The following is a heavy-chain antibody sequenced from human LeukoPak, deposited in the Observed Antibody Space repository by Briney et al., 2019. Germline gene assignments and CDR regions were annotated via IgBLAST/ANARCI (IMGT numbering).Heavy chain of an antibody. Sequence: ASVKVSCKASGYTFTSYGISWVRQAPGQGLEWMGWISAYNGNTNYAQKLQGRVTMTTDTATSTAYMELRSLRSDDTAVYYCARVLAAAGCFDYWGQGTLVTVSS. CDR2: ISAYNGNT. CDR1: GYTFTSYG. D-gene: IGHD6-13*01. J-gene: IGHJ4*02. V-gene: IGHV1-18*01. CDR3: ARVLAAAGCFDY.